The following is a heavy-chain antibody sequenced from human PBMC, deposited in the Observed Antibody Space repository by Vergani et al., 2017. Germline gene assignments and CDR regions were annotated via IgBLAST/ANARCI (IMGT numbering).Heavy chain of an antibody. CDR3: ARRINRLCRSGYSNWFDP. D-gene: IGHD3-3*01. Sequence: QVQLHESGPGLVKPSQTLSLTCTVSGGSISSGGYYWSWIRQHPGEGLEWIGYIYYSGCTYYNPSLKARLTISVDMSKNQLSLKLSSVTAADTAVYYWARRINRLCRSGYSNWFDPWGQGTLVTVSS. CDR2: IYYSGCT. V-gene: IGHV4-31*03. J-gene: IGHJ5*02. CDR1: GGSISSGGYY.